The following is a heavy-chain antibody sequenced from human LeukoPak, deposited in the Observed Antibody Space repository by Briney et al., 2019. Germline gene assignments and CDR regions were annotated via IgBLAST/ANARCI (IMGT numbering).Heavy chain of an antibody. CDR2: INSDGSWT. CDR3: VSFYEAY. CDR1: GFTFSSYW. J-gene: IGHJ4*02. D-gene: IGHD2/OR15-2a*01. Sequence: PGGSLRLSCAASGFTFSSYWMSWVRQAPGKGLVWVSHINSDGSWTSYADSVKGRFTISKDNAKNTVYLQTNNLRAEDTAVYYCVSFYEAYWGRGTLVTVSS. V-gene: IGHV3-74*01.